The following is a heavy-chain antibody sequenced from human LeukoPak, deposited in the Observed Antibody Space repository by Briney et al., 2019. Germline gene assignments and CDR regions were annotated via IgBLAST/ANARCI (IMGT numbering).Heavy chain of an antibody. CDR2: ISYDGGNN. D-gene: IGHD5-12*01. CDR3: SKDWTAVATEQRGYYMDV. CDR1: GFTFSSYA. Sequence: GGSLRLSCAASGFTFSSYAMHWVRQAPGKGLEWLAVISYDGGNNFYADSVKGRFTISRDNSKNTLYLHMNSLRTEDTAVYYCSKDWTAVATEQRGYYMDVWGKGTTVTVSS. V-gene: IGHV3-30-3*01. J-gene: IGHJ6*03.